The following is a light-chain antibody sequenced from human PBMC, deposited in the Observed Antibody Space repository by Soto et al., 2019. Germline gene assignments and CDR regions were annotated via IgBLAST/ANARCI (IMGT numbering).Light chain of an antibody. CDR2: GNS. CDR3: QSYDGSLSGKVV. J-gene: IGLJ2*01. V-gene: IGLV1-40*01. Sequence: QSVLTQPPSVSGAPGQRVTISCTGSSSNIGAGYDVHWYQQLPGTAPKLLIYGNSNRPSGVPDRFSGSKSGTSASLAITGRQAEDEADYYCQSYDGSLSGKVVFGGGTKLTVL. CDR1: SSNIGAGYD.